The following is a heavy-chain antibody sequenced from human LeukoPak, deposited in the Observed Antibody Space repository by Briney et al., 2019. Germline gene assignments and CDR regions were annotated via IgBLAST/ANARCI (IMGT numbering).Heavy chain of an antibody. D-gene: IGHD6-19*01. CDR2: IYSGGST. V-gene: IGHV3-53*01. CDR3: ARVISSGWSPSGYDY. J-gene: IGHJ4*02. CDR1: GFTVSSNY. Sequence: QPGGSLRLSCAASGFTVSSNYMSWVRQAPGKGLEWVSVIYSGGSTYYADSVKGRFTISRDNSKNTLYLQMNSLRAEDTAVYYCARVISSGWSPSGYDYWGQGTLVTVSS.